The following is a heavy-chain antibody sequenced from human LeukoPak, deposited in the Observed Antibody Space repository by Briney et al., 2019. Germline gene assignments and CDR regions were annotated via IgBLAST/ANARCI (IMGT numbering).Heavy chain of an antibody. Sequence: GGSRRLSCAASGFTFSNYEMNWVRQVPGEGLEWVSYISTGGSTIYYAHSVKDRFTISRDNAKTSLYLQMSSLRAEDTAVYYCARDRGGYNYGYCDYWGQGTLVTVSS. CDR3: ARDRGGYNYGYCDY. V-gene: IGHV3-48*03. D-gene: IGHD3-10*01. CDR2: ISTGGSTI. CDR1: GFTFSNYE. J-gene: IGHJ4*02.